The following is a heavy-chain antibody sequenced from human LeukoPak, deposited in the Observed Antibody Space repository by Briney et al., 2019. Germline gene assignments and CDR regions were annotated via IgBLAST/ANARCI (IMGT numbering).Heavy chain of an antibody. D-gene: IGHD2-21*01. J-gene: IGHJ4*02. CDR3: ARDAGGDFDY. CDR2: TFHSGSP. Sequence: SETLSLTCNVSGYSISSGYYWGWIRQPPGKALEWIGTTFHSGSPNYDPSLKSRVTISIDTSKNQFSLKLSSVTAADTAFYYCARDAGGDFDYWGQGTLVTVSS. V-gene: IGHV4-38-2*02. CDR1: GYSISSGYY.